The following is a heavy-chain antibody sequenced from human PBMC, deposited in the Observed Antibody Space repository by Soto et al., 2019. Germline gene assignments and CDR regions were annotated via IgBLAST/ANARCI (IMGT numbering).Heavy chain of an antibody. CDR2: ILYTGST. V-gene: IGHV4-30-4*01. CDR3: ARVKATLYRHYYFDY. J-gene: IGHJ4*02. D-gene: IGHD5-12*01. CDR1: GCTINSGDYF. Sequence: SETLSLTSPVSGCTINSGDYFWSWIRQPPGKGLEWIGSILYTGSTYYSPSLKSRASMSMDTSKNLFSPRLRSLTAADTAVYFCARVKATLYRHYYFDYWGQGTPVTVSS.